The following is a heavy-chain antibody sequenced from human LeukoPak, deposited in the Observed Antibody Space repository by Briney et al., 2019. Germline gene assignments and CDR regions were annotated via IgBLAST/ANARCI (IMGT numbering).Heavy chain of an antibody. Sequence: GGSLRLSCAASGFTFSSYGMHWVRQAPGKGLEWVAVISYDGSNKYYADSVKGRFTISRDNSKNTLYLQMNSLRAEDAAVYYCAKGRDSRDFVYWGQGTLVTVSS. CDR1: GFTFSSYG. CDR2: ISYDGSNK. V-gene: IGHV3-30*18. J-gene: IGHJ4*02. D-gene: IGHD6-13*01. CDR3: AKGRDSRDFVY.